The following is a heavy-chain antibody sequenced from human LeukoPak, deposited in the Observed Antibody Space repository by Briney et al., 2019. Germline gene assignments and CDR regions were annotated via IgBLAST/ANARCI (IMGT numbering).Heavy chain of an antibody. CDR2: IYYSGST. CDR3: ASNYYYDSSGPHAFDY. Sequence: SETLSLTCTVSGGSISSYYWSWIRQPPGKGLEWIGYIYYSGSTNYNPSLKSRVTISVDTSKNQFSLKLSSVTAADTAVYCCASNYYYDSSGPHAFDYWGQGTLVTVSS. D-gene: IGHD3-22*01. J-gene: IGHJ4*02. V-gene: IGHV4-59*12. CDR1: GGSISSYY.